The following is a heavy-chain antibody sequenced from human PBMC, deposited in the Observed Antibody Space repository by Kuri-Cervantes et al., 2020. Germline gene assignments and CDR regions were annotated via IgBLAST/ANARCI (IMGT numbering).Heavy chain of an antibody. CDR2: IYYSGST. V-gene: IGHV4-39*01. Sequence: SETLSLTCTVSGGSISSSSYYWGWIRQPPGKGLEWIGSIYYSGSTYYNPSLRSRVTISVETSKNQFSLKLSSVTAADTAVYYRASYDSSGYHHLHWGQGTRVTVSS. CDR1: GGSISSSSYY. D-gene: IGHD3-22*01. CDR3: ASYDSSGYHHLH. J-gene: IGHJ4*02.